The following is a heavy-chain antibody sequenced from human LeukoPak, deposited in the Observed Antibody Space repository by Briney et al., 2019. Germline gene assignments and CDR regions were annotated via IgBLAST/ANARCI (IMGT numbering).Heavy chain of an antibody. Sequence: PGGSLRLSCAASGFTFSSYGMHWVRQAPGKGLEWVAVIWYDGSNKYYADSVKGRFTISRDNSKNTLYLQMNSLRAEDTAVYYCARGEFGESLYYYYYGMDVWGQGTTVTVSS. CDR1: GFTFSSYG. CDR3: ARGEFGESLYYYYYGMDV. V-gene: IGHV3-33*01. J-gene: IGHJ6*02. D-gene: IGHD3-10*01. CDR2: IWYDGSNK.